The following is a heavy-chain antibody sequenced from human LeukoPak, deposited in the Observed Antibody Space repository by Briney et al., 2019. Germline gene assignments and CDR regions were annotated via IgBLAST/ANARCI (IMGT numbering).Heavy chain of an antibody. CDR2: ICYEVSNK. V-gene: IGHV3-33*01. D-gene: IGHD6-19*01. CDR1: GFTFSSYG. J-gene: IGHJ4*02. CDR3: ARLGGWYGY. Sequence: GGSLRLACAASGFTFSSYGMHWDRQAPGKGREWEAAICYEVSNKYYADSVKGRFTISRDNSKNTLYLQVNSLRAEDTAVYYCARLGGWYGYWGQGTLVTVSS.